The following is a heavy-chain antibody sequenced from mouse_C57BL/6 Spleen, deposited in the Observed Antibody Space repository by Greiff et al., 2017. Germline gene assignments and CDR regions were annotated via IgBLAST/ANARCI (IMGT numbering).Heavy chain of an antibody. CDR3: AMGADCYGSSYHY. CDR1: GYTFTSYW. Sequence: VQLQQPGAELVKPGASVKVSCKASGYTFTSYWMHWVKQRPGQGLEWIGRIHPSDSDTNYNQKFKGKATLTVDTSSSTAYMQLRSLTSEYSAVYDCAMGADCYGSSYHYWGQGTTLTVSS. CDR2: IHPSDSDT. D-gene: IGHD1-1*01. V-gene: IGHV1-74*01. J-gene: IGHJ2*01.